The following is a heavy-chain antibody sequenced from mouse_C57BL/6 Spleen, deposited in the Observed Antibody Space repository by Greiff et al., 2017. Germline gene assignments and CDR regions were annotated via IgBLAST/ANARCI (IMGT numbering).Heavy chain of an antibody. CDR1: GYAFSSSW. V-gene: IGHV1-82*01. Sequence: VQLQQSGPELVKPGASVKISCKASGYAFSSSWMNWVKQRPGKGLEWIGRIYPGDGDTNYNGKFKGKATLTADKSSSTAYMQPSSLTSADSAVYFWARYYYDYEDYAMDYWGQGTLVTVSS. D-gene: IGHD2-4*01. CDR2: IYPGDGDT. CDR3: ARYYYDYEDYAMDY. J-gene: IGHJ4*01.